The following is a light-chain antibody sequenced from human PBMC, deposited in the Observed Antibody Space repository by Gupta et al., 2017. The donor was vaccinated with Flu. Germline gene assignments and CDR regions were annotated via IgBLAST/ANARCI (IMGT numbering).Light chain of an antibody. CDR1: SSNIGSNY. J-gene: IGLJ3*02. CDR2: RNN. CDR3: AAWDDSLSGEV. Sequence: PSSAQPAGQRVTISCSGSSSNIGSNYVYWYQQLPGTAPKLLIYRNNQRPSGVPDRFSDSKSGTSASLAISGLRSEDEADYYCAAWDDSLSGEVFGGGTKLTVL. V-gene: IGLV1-47*01.